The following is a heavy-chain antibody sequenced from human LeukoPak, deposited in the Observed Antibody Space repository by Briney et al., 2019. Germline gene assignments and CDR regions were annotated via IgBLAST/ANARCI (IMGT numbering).Heavy chain of an antibody. J-gene: IGHJ4*02. CDR2: IYYSGNT. D-gene: IGHD6-13*01. Sequence: SETLSLTCTVSGGSISSGIYYWGWIRQPPGKGLEWVGSIYYSGNTYYNPSLKSRVTISVDTSKNQLSLKLNSVTAADTAVYYCARHVRQQLPPKAFDYWGQGTLVTVSS. CDR1: GGSISSGIYY. CDR3: ARHVRQQLPPKAFDY. V-gene: IGHV4-39*01.